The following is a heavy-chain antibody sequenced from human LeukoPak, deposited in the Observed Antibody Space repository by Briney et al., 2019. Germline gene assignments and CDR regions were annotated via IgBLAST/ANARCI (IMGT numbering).Heavy chain of an antibody. V-gene: IGHV4-59*01. J-gene: IGHJ6*03. D-gene: IGHD3-10*01. CDR2: IYYSGST. Sequence: SETLSLTCTVSGGSISSYYWSWIRQPPGKGLEWIGYIYYSGSTNYSPSLKSRVTISVDTSKNQLSLKLSSVTAADTAVYYCASITSTMVRGVIPNYYYYMDVWGKGTTVTVSS. CDR3: ASITSTMVRGVIPNYYYYMDV. CDR1: GGSISSYY.